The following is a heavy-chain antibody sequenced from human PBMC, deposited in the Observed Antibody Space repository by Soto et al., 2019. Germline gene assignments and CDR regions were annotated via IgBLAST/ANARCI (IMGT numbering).Heavy chain of an antibody. J-gene: IGHJ2*01. CDR3: ASSMVRGVIASRAGGYWYFDL. V-gene: IGHV4-34*01. D-gene: IGHD3-10*01. CDR1: GGSFSGYY. Sequence: SETLSLTCAVYGGSFSGYYWSWIRQPPGKGLEWIGEINHSGSTNYNPSLKSRVTISVETSKNQFSLKLSSVTAADTAVYYCASSMVRGVIASRAGGYWYFDLWGRGTLVTVSS. CDR2: INHSGST.